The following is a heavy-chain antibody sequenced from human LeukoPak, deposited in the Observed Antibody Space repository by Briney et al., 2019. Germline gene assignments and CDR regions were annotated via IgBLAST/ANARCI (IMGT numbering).Heavy chain of an antibody. J-gene: IGHJ5*02. CDR3: ARDIRDGGNYGLFDP. Sequence: GGSLRLSCAGSRFTFSNYAMTWVLQAPGKGLEWVSSIGGSGGGTYYADSVKGRFTISRDNSKNMLYLQMNSLRAEDTAIYRCARDIRDGGNYGLFDPWGQGTLVTVSS. CDR1: RFTFSNYA. V-gene: IGHV3-23*01. CDR2: IGGSGGGT. D-gene: IGHD4/OR15-4a*01.